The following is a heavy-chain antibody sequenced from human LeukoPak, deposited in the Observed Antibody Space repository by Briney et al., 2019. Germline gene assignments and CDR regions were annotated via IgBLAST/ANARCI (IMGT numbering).Heavy chain of an antibody. CDR3: ARVISSGWYYFDY. J-gene: IGHJ4*02. CDR1: GDSISTSNSY. Sequence: SETLSLTCTVSGDSISTSNSYWGWIRQPPGKGLEWIVSIYHSGGTYYNPSLKSRVTISVDTSKNQFSLKLSSVTAADTAVYYCARVISSGWYYFDYWGQGTLVTVSS. CDR2: IYHSGGT. V-gene: IGHV4-39*07. D-gene: IGHD6-19*01.